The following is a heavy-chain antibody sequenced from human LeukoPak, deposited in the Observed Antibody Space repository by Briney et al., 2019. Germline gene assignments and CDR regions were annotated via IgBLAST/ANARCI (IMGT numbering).Heavy chain of an antibody. CDR2: IYPGDSDT. CDR1: GYSFTSYW. Sequence: GESLKISCKGSGYSFTSYWIGWVRQMPGKGLEWMGIIYPGDSDTRYSPSFQGQVTISADKSISTAYLQWSSLKASDTAMYYCARRPVGGSSCDVRAFDIWGQGTMVTVSS. D-gene: IGHD6-6*01. CDR3: ARRPVGGSSCDVRAFDI. J-gene: IGHJ3*02. V-gene: IGHV5-51*01.